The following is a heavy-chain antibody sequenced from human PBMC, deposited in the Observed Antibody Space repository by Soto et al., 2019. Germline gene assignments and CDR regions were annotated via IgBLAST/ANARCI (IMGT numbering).Heavy chain of an antibody. V-gene: IGHV4-59*01. CDR1: GGSISNVY. J-gene: IGHJ4*01. D-gene: IGHD2-15*01. CDR3: ARAHAPALPFDY. CDR2: IFHSGNA. Sequence: EPLSLACTFSGGSISNVYKSWFRPTPGKGLEWSGFIFHSGNAKYNPSLKSRVTIAVETSKKQFSLSLESVTGADTAVYFCARAHAPALPFDYWGQVTVVAVS.